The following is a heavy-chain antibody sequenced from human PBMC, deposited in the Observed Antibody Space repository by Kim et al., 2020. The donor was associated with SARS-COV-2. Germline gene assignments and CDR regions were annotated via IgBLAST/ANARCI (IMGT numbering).Heavy chain of an antibody. D-gene: IGHD3-3*01. Sequence: GGSLRLSCSTSGFTFGHYSMNWVRQAPGKGLEWLSVISTSSSYIYYADSLKGRFTISRDNAKNSVYLEMNSLRAEDTGVYYCARVISRPWSASVRGSGMDVWGQGTTVIVS. CDR2: ISTSSSYI. V-gene: IGHV3-21*01. CDR3: ARVISRPWSASVRGSGMDV. J-gene: IGHJ6*02. CDR1: GFTFGHYS.